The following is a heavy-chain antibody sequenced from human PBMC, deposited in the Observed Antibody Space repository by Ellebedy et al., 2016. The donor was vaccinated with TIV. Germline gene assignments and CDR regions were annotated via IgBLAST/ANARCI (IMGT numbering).Heavy chain of an antibody. Sequence: GGSLRLXCAASGFAFSDHYMTWIRQAPGRGLEWVSYISSTGNIIYDADSVKGRFTVSRDNAKNVLYLQMNSLRVEDTAVYYCEIVSKGVWGQGTLVTVSS. V-gene: IGHV3-11*01. CDR2: ISSTGNII. J-gene: IGHJ4*02. CDR1: GFAFSDHY. D-gene: IGHD5/OR15-5a*01. CDR3: EIVSKGV.